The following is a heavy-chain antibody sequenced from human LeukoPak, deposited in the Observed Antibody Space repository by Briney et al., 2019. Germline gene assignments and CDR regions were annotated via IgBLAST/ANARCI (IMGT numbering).Heavy chain of an antibody. Sequence: ASVKVSCKASGGTFSSYAISWVRQAPGQGLEWMGIINPSGGSTSYAQKFQGRVTMTRDTSTSTVYMELSSLRSEDTAVYYCAREGYSSGWFDYWGQGTLVTVSS. D-gene: IGHD2-15*01. J-gene: IGHJ4*02. CDR3: AREGYSSGWFDY. V-gene: IGHV1-46*01. CDR1: GGTFSSYA. CDR2: INPSGGST.